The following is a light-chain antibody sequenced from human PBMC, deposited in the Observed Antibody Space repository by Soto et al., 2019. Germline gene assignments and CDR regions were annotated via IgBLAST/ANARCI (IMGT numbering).Light chain of an antibody. V-gene: IGKV3-20*01. CDR2: GAS. CDR3: QQYNNWPPRT. CDR1: QSVSSSY. Sequence: EIVLTQSPGTLSLSTGARATLSCRAIQSVSSSYLAWYQQKPGQAPRLLIYGASSRATGIPDRFSGSGSGTDFTLTISSLQSEDFAAYYCQQYNNWPPRTFGHGTKVDIK. J-gene: IGKJ1*01.